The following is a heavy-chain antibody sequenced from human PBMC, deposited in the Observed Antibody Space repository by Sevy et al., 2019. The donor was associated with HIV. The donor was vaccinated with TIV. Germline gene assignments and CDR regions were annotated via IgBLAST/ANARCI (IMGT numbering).Heavy chain of an antibody. D-gene: IGHD3-22*01. J-gene: IGHJ5*02. CDR3: TGGYYYDSSKNWFDP. CDR2: FDPEDGET. CDR1: GYTLTELS. V-gene: IGHV1-24*01. Sequence: ASVKVSCKVSGYTLTELSMHWVRQAPGKGLEWMGGFDPEDGETIYAQKFQGRVTMTEDTSTDTAYMELSSLRSEDTAVYYCTGGYYYDSSKNWFDPWGQGTLVTVSS.